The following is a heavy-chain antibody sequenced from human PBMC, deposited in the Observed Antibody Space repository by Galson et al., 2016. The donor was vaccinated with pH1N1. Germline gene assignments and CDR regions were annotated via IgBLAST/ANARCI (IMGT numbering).Heavy chain of an antibody. CDR3: ARVGATMTATGAFDM. CDR2: IYYSGTT. V-gene: IGHV4-30-4*08. CDR1: GGSISNGYYY. Sequence: TLSLTCTVSGGSISNGYYYWSWIRQPPGKGVEWIGYIYYSGTTYYNPSLKSRVTISIDTSKNQFSLRVTSVTAADTAVYYCARVGATMTATGAFDMWGQGTMVTVYS. J-gene: IGHJ3*02. D-gene: IGHD5-24*01.